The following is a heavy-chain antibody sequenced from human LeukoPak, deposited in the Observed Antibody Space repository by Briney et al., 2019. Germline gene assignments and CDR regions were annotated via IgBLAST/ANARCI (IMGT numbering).Heavy chain of an antibody. CDR3: ATTAGSIAAVYAFDI. CDR2: ISYDGSNK. Sequence: GRSLRLSCAASGFTFSSYGMHWVRQAPGKGLEWVAVISYDGSNKYYADSVKGRFTISRDNAKNSLYLQMNSLRAEDTAVYYCATTAGSIAAVYAFDIWGQGTMVTVSS. CDR1: GFTFSSYG. J-gene: IGHJ3*02. D-gene: IGHD6-13*01. V-gene: IGHV3-30*03.